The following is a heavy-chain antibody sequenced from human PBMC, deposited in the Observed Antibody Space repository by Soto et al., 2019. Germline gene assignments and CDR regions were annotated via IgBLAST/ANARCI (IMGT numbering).Heavy chain of an antibody. J-gene: IGHJ5*02. Sequence: QVQLVQSGAEVKKPGATVKVSCKASGYTFTSYYMHWVRQAPGQGLEWMGIINPSGGSTSYAQKFQGRVTMTRDTSTSTVYMELSSLRSEDTAVYYCARAYGDYDGWFDPWGQGTLVTVSS. CDR3: ARAYGDYDGWFDP. D-gene: IGHD4-17*01. V-gene: IGHV1-46*01. CDR1: GYTFTSYY. CDR2: INPSGGST.